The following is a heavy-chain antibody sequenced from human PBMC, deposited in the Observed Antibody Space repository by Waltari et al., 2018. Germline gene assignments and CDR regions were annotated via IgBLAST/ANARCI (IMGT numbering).Heavy chain of an antibody. J-gene: IGHJ4*02. V-gene: IGHV1-3*01. CDR3: AREGIYGDYVHY. CDR1: GYTFTSYA. D-gene: IGHD4-17*01. Sequence: QVQLVQSGAEVKKPGASVKVSCKASGYTFTSYAMHWVRQAPGQRLEWMGWRNAGNGNTKYSQKFQGRVTITRDTSASTAYMELSSLRSEDTAVYYCAREGIYGDYVHYWGQGTLVTVSS. CDR2: RNAGNGNT.